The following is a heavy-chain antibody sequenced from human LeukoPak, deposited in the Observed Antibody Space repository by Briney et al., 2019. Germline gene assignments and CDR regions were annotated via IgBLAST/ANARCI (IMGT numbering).Heavy chain of an antibody. V-gene: IGHV4-59*12. CDR3: ARDRGSSWLGDWFDP. CDR2: IYYSGST. Sequence: PSETLSLTCTVSGGSISNYYWSWIRQPPGKGLEWIGYIYYSGSTYYNPSLKSRVTISVDTSKNQFSLKLSSVTAADTAVYYCARDRGSSWLGDWFDPWGQGTLVTVSS. D-gene: IGHD6-13*01. CDR1: GGSISNYY. J-gene: IGHJ5*02.